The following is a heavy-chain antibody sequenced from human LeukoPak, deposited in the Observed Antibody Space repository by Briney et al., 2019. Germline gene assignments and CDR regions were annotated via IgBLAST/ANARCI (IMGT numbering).Heavy chain of an antibody. V-gene: IGHV4-31*03. CDR3: AREVRGYCSSTSCYAHYYYYYMDV. J-gene: IGHJ6*03. D-gene: IGHD2-2*01. CDR1: GGSISSGGYY. Sequence: SATLSLACPVSGGSISSGGYYWSWIRQHPGKGLEWIWYIYYSGSTYYNPSLKSRVTISVDTSKNQFSLKLSSVTAADTAVYYCAREVRGYCSSTSCYAHYYYYYMDVWGKGTTVTVSS. CDR2: IYYSGST.